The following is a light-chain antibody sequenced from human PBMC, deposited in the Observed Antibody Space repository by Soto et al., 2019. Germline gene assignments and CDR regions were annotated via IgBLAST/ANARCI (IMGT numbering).Light chain of an antibody. CDR2: EVS. Sequence: QSALTQPASVSGSPGQSITISCTGTSSDVGGYNLVSWYQQHPGKAPKLMISEVSKRPSGISDRFSGPKSGSTASLTISGLQADDEADYYCCSYAGTSTHTVFGGGTQLTVL. CDR3: CSYAGTSTHTV. J-gene: IGLJ7*01. CDR1: SSDVGGYNL. V-gene: IGLV2-23*02.